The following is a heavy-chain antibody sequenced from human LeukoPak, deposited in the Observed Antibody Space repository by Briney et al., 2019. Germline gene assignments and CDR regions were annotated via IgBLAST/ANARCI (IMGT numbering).Heavy chain of an antibody. CDR2: IKQDGSEK. D-gene: IGHD6-19*01. Sequence: GGSLSLSCAASGFTFSSCWMSWVRQAPGKGLEWVANIKQDGSEKYYVDSVKGRFTISRDNAENSLYLQMNSLRAEDTAVYYCAGGAVVADYWGQGTLVTVSS. CDR1: GFTFSSCW. J-gene: IGHJ4*02. CDR3: AGGAVVADY. V-gene: IGHV3-7*01.